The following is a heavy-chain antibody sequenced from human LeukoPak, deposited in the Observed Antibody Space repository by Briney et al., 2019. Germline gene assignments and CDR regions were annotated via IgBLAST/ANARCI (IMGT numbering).Heavy chain of an antibody. D-gene: IGHD3-9*01. CDR3: ATLGGYYDILTGKAADY. CDR2: FDPEDGET. CDR1: GYTLTELS. Sequence: GASVKVSCKVSGYTLTELSMHWVRQAPGKGLEWVGGFDPEDGETIYAQKFQGRVTMTEDTSTDTAYMELSSLRSEDTAVYYCATLGGYYDILTGKAADYWGQGTLVTVSS. J-gene: IGHJ4*02. V-gene: IGHV1-24*01.